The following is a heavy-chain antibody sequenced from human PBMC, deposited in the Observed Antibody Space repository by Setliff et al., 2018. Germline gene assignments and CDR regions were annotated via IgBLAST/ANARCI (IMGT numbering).Heavy chain of an antibody. Sequence: PGESLKISCKGSGYSFTSYWIGWVRQMPGKGLEWMGVVFPVDSDTRYSPSLQGQVTTSADKSISTAYLQWSSLKASDTAIYYCARLGRYDAFDIWGQGTVVTVSS. CDR3: ARLGRYDAFDI. J-gene: IGHJ3*02. D-gene: IGHD3-16*01. CDR1: GYSFTSYW. V-gene: IGHV5-51*01. CDR2: VFPVDSDT.